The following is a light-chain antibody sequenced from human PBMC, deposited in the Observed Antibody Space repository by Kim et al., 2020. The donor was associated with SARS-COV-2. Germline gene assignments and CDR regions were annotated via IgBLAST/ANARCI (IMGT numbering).Light chain of an antibody. CDR2: AAS. V-gene: IGKV1-39*01. CDR3: QQSHTAPLLT. CDR1: QSINAY. J-gene: IGKJ4*01. Sequence: GERGTITCRASQSINAYLNWYQQKPGKAPKLLIYAASTLQSGVPSRFRGSGSGTDFTLTINSLQTEDFATYYCQQSHTAPLLTFGGGTKVDIK.